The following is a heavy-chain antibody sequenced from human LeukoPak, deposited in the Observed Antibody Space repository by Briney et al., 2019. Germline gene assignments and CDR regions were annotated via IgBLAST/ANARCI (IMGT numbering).Heavy chain of an antibody. V-gene: IGHV3-7*01. D-gene: IGHD1-26*01. CDR2: IKQDGSEK. CDR1: GFTFSSYW. Sequence: TGGSLRLPCAASGFTFSSYWMSWVRQAPGKGLEWVANIKQDGSEKYYVDSVKGRFTISRDNAKNSLYLQMNSLRAEDTAVYYCARDFELDAFDIWGQGTMVTVSS. CDR3: ARDFELDAFDI. J-gene: IGHJ3*02.